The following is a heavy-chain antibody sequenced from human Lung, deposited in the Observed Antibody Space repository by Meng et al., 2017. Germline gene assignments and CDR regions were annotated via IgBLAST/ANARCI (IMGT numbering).Heavy chain of an antibody. D-gene: IGHD4-11*01. CDR3: ARGPTTMAHDFDY. CDR2: INHSGST. CDR1: GGSFSDYY. Sequence: QVQLQQCGAGLLKPSETLSLTCVVSGGSFSDYYWSWIRQPPGKGLEWIGEINHSGSTNYNPSLESRATISVDTSQNNLSLKLSSVTAADSAVYYCARGPTTMAHDFDYWGQGTLVTVS. V-gene: IGHV4-34*02. J-gene: IGHJ4*02.